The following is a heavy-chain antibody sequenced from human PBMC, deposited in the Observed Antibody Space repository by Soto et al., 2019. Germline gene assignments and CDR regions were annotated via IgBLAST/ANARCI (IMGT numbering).Heavy chain of an antibody. CDR1: GFTFSSYA. CDR3: AKDVRGYDIWSRRLRSY. Sequence: PGGSLRLSCAASGFTFSSYAMSWVSQAPGKGLEWVSAISGSGGSTYYADSVKGRFPISRDNSKNTLYLQMNSLRAEDTAVYYGAKDVRGYDIWSRRLRSYWRQGSLVAVSS. CDR2: ISGSGGST. V-gene: IGHV3-23*01. D-gene: IGHD3-3*01. J-gene: IGHJ4*02.